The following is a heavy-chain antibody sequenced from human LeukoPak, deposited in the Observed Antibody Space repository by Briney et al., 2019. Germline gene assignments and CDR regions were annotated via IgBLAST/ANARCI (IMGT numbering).Heavy chain of an antibody. J-gene: IGHJ5*02. CDR2: IYTSGST. CDR3: ARDDYDSSGYYYESWLDP. Sequence: SQTLSLTCTVSGGSISSGSYYWSWIRQPAGKGLERIGRIYTSGSTNYNPSLKSRVTISVDTSKNQFSLKLSSVTAADTAVYYCARDDYDSSGYYYESWLDPWGQGTLVTVSS. CDR1: GGSISSGSYY. D-gene: IGHD3-22*01. V-gene: IGHV4-61*02.